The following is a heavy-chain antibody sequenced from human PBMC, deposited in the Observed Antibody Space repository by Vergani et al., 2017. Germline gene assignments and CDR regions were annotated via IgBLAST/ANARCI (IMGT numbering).Heavy chain of an antibody. D-gene: IGHD2-2*01. V-gene: IGHV1-18*01. CDR1: GYTFTSYG. J-gene: IGHJ6*02. CDR2: ISAYNGNT. Sequence: QVQLVQSGAEVKKPGASVKVSCKASGYTFTSYGISWVRQAPGQGLEWMGWISAYNGNTNYAQKIQCRVTMTPYTSTSTAYMELRRLRSDDTAVYYCARDLYGSRTSCPDYYGMYVGGQGTTVTV. CDR3: ARDLYGSRTSCPDYYGMYV.